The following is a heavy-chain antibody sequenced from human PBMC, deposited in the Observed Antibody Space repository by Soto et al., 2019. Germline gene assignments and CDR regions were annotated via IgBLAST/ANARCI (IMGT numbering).Heavy chain of an antibody. CDR3: ARRARPDFYYMDV. V-gene: IGHV3-64*01. D-gene: IGHD6-6*01. CDR1: GGTLSGYA. J-gene: IGHJ6*03. Sequence: SQRLSCAASGGTLSGYAMDWVRQNPGKGLEYVSGISSNGVGTYYANSVQGRFTISRDNSKNTVYLQMGSLRPEDMAVYYCARRARPDFYYMDVWGKGTTVTVSS. CDR2: ISSNGVGT.